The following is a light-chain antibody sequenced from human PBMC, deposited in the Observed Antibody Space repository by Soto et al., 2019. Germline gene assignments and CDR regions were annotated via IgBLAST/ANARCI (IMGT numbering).Light chain of an antibody. CDR2: GAS. Sequence: EILIAQSPATLSVSPGDSVTLSCRASQNIGSSLAWYQQKYGQAPRILIYGASTRDTGVRPRFSGRGSGTEFTLTISSLQSEDFAVYYCQQYGDWPLTFGGGTKVDIK. CDR3: QQYGDWPLT. V-gene: IGKV3-15*01. J-gene: IGKJ4*01. CDR1: QNIGSS.